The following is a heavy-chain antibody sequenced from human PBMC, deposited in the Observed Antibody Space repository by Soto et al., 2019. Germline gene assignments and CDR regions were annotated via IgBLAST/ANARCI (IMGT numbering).Heavy chain of an antibody. D-gene: IGHD3-3*01. CDR1: GFTFSDYY. Sequence: GGSLRLSCAASGFTFSDYYMSWIRQAPGKGLGWVSYISSSGSTIYYAESVKGRFTISRDNAKNSLYLQMNSLRAEDTSLFYFAREIFGVVIQGPSDYWGQGTLVTVSS. V-gene: IGHV3-11*01. CDR3: AREIFGVVIQGPSDY. CDR2: ISSSGSTI. J-gene: IGHJ4*02.